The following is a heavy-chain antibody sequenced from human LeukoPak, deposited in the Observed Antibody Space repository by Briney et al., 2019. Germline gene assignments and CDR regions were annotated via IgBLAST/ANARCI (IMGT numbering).Heavy chain of an antibody. D-gene: IGHD4-23*01. CDR3: ARVSYGGNSDY. Sequence: GASVKVSCKASGYTFTGYYMHWVRQAPGQGLEWMGWINPNSGGTNYAQKFQGRVTMTRDKSISTAYMELSRLRADDTAVYCCARVSYGGNSDYWGQGTLVTVSS. CDR2: INPNSGGT. J-gene: IGHJ4*02. V-gene: IGHV1-2*02. CDR1: GYTFTGYY.